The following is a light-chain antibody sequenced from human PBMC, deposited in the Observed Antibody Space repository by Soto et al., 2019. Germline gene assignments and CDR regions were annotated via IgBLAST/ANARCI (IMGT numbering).Light chain of an antibody. J-gene: IGKJ4*01. CDR3: QQNYITPLT. CDR2: ATS. Sequence: DVQLTQSPSPLSASVEDRVSISCRASRAITNHLNWYQQKPGKAPILLVNATSNLETGVPTRFSGSGSGTHFTLTIDNLHPEDVATYFCQQNYITPLTFGGGTKVEI. V-gene: IGKV1-39*01. CDR1: RAITNH.